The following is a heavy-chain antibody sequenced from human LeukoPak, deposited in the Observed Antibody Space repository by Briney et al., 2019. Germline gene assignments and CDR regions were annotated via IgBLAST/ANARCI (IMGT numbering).Heavy chain of an antibody. CDR2: ISSSGSST. V-gene: IGHV3-48*03. D-gene: IGHD6-19*01. CDR1: GFTFSSYE. CDR3: AIEEWTYTSGATSHCGIDV. J-gene: IGHJ6*02. Sequence: GGSLRLSCAASGFTFSSYEMNWVRQAPGKGLEWVSYISSSGSSTYYADSVKGRFTISRDNAKNSLYLQMNSLRAEDTAVYYWAIEEWTYTSGATSHCGIDVWGQATSVTVSS.